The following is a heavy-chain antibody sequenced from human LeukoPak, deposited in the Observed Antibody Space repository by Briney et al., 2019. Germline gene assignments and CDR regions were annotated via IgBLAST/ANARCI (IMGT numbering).Heavy chain of an antibody. Sequence: SETLSLTCTVSGGSISSSSYYWGWIRQPPGKGLEWIGSIYYSGDSYYNPSLKSRVTISVDTSNSQFSLRLSSVTAADTAVYYCATSTLDYSDAFDIWGQGTMVTVSS. CDR2: IYYSGDS. V-gene: IGHV4-39*07. CDR3: ATSTLDYSDAFDI. CDR1: GGSISSSSYY. D-gene: IGHD2-15*01. J-gene: IGHJ3*02.